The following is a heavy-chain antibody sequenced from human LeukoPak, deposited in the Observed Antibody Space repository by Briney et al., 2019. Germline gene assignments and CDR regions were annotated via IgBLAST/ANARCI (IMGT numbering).Heavy chain of an antibody. J-gene: IGHJ4*02. D-gene: IGHD4-17*01. CDR1: GFSFSSYS. Sequence: GGSLRLSCAASGFSFSSYSIHWVRQAPGKGLEWVASISGRGDTTHYADSVKGRFTISRDNSKNTLYLQMNSLKAEDAALYYCAKGNYGEKIDYWGPGTLVTVSS. V-gene: IGHV3-23*01. CDR2: ISGRGDTT. CDR3: AKGNYGEKIDY.